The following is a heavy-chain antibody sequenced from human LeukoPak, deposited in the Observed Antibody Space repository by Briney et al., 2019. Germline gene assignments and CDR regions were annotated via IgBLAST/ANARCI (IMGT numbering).Heavy chain of an antibody. CDR1: GGSFSGYY. CDR2: INHSGST. CDR3: ARAGVTTVTPYYFDY. V-gene: IGHV4-34*01. J-gene: IGHJ4*02. D-gene: IGHD4-17*01. Sequence: PSETLSLTCAVHGGSFSGYYWSWIRQPPGKGLEWIGEINHSGSTNYNPSLKSRVTISVDTSKNQFSLKLSSVTAADTAVYYCARAGVTTVTPYYFDYWGQGTLVTVSS.